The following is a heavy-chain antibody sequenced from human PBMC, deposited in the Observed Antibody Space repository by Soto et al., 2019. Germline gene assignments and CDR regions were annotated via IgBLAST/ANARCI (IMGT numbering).Heavy chain of an antibody. Sequence: QVQLQESGPGLVKPSQTLSLTCTVSGGSISSVNYYWSWIRQPPGKGLEWIGYIYYSGSTYYNPSLRSRVTISLDTSRNQFSLKLSSVTAADTAVYYCARAMVVTQNWFDPWGQGTLVTVSS. V-gene: IGHV4-30-4*01. CDR3: ARAMVVTQNWFDP. D-gene: IGHD2-21*02. CDR2: IYYSGST. CDR1: GGSISSVNYY. J-gene: IGHJ5*02.